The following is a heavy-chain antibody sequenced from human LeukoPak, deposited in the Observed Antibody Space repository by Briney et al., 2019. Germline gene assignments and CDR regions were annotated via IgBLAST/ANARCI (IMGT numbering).Heavy chain of an antibody. J-gene: IGHJ4*02. CDR1: GYTLTELS. V-gene: IGHV1-24*01. CDR3: ATDLEENSSTRF. CDR2: FDPEDGET. Sequence: GASVKVSCKVSGYTLTELSMHWVRQAPGKGLEWMGGFDPEDGETIYAQKFQGRVTMTEDTSTDTAYMELSSLRSEDTAVYYCATDLEENSSTRFWGQGTLVTVSS. D-gene: IGHD2-2*01.